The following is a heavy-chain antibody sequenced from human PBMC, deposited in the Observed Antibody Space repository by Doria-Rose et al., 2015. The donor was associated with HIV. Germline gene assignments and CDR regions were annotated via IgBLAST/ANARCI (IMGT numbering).Heavy chain of an antibody. CDR3: ATGVTLDY. D-gene: IGHD3-10*01. V-gene: IGHV3-21*01. Sequence: VQLVQSGGGLFRPGGSLRLSCATSGFTFSSHRIHWVRQAPGKVLECVSSISSTSAYINYADSVRCRFTISRDNARNSLYLQMDSLRAEDTAIYYCATGVTLDYWGQGTLVTVSS. CDR2: ISSTSAYI. CDR1: GFTFSSHR. J-gene: IGHJ4*02.